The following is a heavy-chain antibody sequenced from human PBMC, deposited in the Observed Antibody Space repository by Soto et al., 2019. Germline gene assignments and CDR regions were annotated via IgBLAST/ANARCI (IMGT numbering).Heavy chain of an antibody. Sequence: QVQLVQSGAEVKKPGSSVKVSCKASGGTFSSSAISWVRQAPGQGLEWMGGIIPIFGTANYAQKFQGRVTITADESTSTADLELSSLRSEDTAVDYWARGRYCSSTRCPRWSAFDIWGQGTMVTVSS. J-gene: IGHJ3*02. D-gene: IGHD2-2*01. V-gene: IGHV1-69*01. CDR2: IIPIFGTA. CDR1: GGTFSSSA. CDR3: ARGRYCSSTRCPRWSAFDI.